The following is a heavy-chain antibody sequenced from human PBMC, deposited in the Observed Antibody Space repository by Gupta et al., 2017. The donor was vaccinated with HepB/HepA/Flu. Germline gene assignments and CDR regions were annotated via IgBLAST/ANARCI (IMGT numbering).Heavy chain of an antibody. Sequence: DVQLVESGGDVVQPGGSLRLSCAASGFTFSSYAMAWARQAPGRGPEWVSSISGDGLRTYYGDSVSGRFTISRDNAKKMLYLEVNSLRAEDTAIYYCVQGIRSAFLDNDYYGLDVWGQGTMVTVSS. V-gene: IGHV3-23*04. CDR1: GFTFSSYA. J-gene: IGHJ6*02. CDR3: VQGIRSAFLDNDYYGLDV. D-gene: IGHD1-26*01. CDR2: ISGDGLRT.